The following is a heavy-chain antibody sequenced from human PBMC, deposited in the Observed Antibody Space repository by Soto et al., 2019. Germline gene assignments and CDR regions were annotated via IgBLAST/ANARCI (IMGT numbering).Heavy chain of an antibody. Sequence: GGSLTPSCVASRFTFTSYAMSWVRQPPGKGLEWVAAISASGSATIHADSVKGRLTISRDNSKNTLYLQMNSLRAEDTAVYYCAKDVEGGSLFRGAFDYWGQGTQVTAPQ. D-gene: IGHD1-26*01. V-gene: IGHV3-23*01. CDR3: AKDVEGGSLFRGAFDY. CDR2: ISASGSAT. CDR1: RFTFTSYA. J-gene: IGHJ4*02.